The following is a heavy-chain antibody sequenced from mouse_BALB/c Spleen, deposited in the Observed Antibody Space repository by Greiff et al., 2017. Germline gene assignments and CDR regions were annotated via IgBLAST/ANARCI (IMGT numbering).Heavy chain of an antibody. CDR2: ISYSGST. CDR1: GDSITSGY. J-gene: IGHJ3*01. V-gene: IGHV3-8*02. CDR3: ARFPLTGTRSWFAY. D-gene: IGHD4-1*01. Sequence: VQLQQSGPSLVKPSQTLSLTCSVTGDSITSGYWNWIRKFPGNKLEYMGYISYSGSTYYNPSLKSRISITRDTSKNQYYLQLNSVTTEDTATYYCARFPLTGTRSWFAYWGQGTLVTVSA.